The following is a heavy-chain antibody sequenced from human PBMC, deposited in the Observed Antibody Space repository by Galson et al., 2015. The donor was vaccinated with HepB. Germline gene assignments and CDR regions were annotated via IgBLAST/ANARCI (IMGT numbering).Heavy chain of an antibody. CDR3: ARVIIVVVPAATYGDHDAFDI. CDR2: IYPGDSDT. D-gene: IGHD2-2*01. CDR1: GYSFTSYW. J-gene: IGHJ3*02. Sequence: QSGAEVTKPGESLKISCKGSGYSFTSYWIGWVRQMPGKGLEWMGIIYPGDSDTRYSPSFQGQVTISADKSISTAYLQWSSLKASDTAMYYCARVIIVVVPAATYGDHDAFDIWGQGTMVTVSS. V-gene: IGHV5-51*03.